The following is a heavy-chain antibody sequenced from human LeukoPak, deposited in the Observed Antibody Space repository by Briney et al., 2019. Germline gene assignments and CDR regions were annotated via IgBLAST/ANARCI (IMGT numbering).Heavy chain of an antibody. CDR3: ARDYYADPYSSRWYDCFDP. D-gene: IGHD6-13*01. CDR2: ISGNNGYT. Sequence: ASVKVSCKTSGYTFTNFGISWVRQAPGQGLEWMRWISGNNGYTKYAQKFQGRISMTTDTSTSTVYMEVGSLRSDDTAVYYCARDYYADPYSSRWYDCFDPWGQGTLVIVSS. J-gene: IGHJ5*02. CDR1: GYTFTNFG. V-gene: IGHV1-18*01.